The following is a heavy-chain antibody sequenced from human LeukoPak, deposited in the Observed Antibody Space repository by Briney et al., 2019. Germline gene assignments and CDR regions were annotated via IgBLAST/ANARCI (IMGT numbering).Heavy chain of an antibody. J-gene: IGHJ6*02. CDR1: GGSISSYY. CDR3: ARWESGSYPYYYYGMDV. CDR2: IYYSGST. V-gene: IGHV4-59*01. Sequence: PSETLSLTCTVSGGSISSYYWSWIRQPPGKGLEWIGYIYYSGSTNYNPSLKSRVTISVDTSKNQFSLKLSSVTAADTAVYYCARWESGSYPYYYYGMDVWGQGTTVTVSS. D-gene: IGHD1-26*01.